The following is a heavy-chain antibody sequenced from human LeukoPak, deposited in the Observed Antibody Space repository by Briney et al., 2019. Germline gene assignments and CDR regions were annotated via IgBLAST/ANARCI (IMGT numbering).Heavy chain of an antibody. Sequence: ASVTVSCKASGYTFSGFYIHWVRQAPGQGLEWMGWINPNSGGTHYAHNFQGRVTMTSDTSSSTAYMELTRLRSDDTAIFYCAKGQLGSNELGYWGQGTLVTVSS. J-gene: IGHJ4*02. CDR2: INPNSGGT. D-gene: IGHD6-13*01. CDR1: GYTFSGFY. CDR3: AKGQLGSNELGY. V-gene: IGHV1-2*07.